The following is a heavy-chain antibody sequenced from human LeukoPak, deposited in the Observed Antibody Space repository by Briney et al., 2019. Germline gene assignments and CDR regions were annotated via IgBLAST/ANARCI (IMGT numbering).Heavy chain of an antibody. D-gene: IGHD3-22*01. J-gene: IGHJ4*02. CDR1: GFTFSSYA. Sequence: GGSLRLSCAASGFTFSSYAMSWVRQAPGKGLEWVSAISGSGGSTYYADSVKGQFTISRDNSKNTLYLQMNSLRAEDTAVYYCAKTDDYYDSSGWDYYFDYWGQGTLVTVSS. CDR2: ISGSGGST. CDR3: AKTDDYYDSSGWDYYFDY. V-gene: IGHV3-23*01.